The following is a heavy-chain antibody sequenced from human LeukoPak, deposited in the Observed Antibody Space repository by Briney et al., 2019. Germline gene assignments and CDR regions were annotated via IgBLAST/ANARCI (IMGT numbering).Heavy chain of an antibody. CDR1: GDSFLSGSYF. CDR3: ARGGLGVYYYYGMDV. V-gene: IGHV4-61*01. Sequence: PSQNLSLTCTLSGDSFLSGSYFWSWIRQPPGKGLEWIGYIYYSGSTNYNPSLKSRVTISVDTSKNQFSLKLSSVTAADTAVYYCARGGLGVYYYYGMDVWGQGTTVTVSS. D-gene: IGHD6-25*01. CDR2: IYYSGST. J-gene: IGHJ6*02.